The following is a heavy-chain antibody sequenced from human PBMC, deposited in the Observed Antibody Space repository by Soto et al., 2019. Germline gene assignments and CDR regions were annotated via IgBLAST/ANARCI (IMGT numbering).Heavy chain of an antibody. J-gene: IGHJ5*02. V-gene: IGHV1-18*01. CDR2: ISAYNGNT. CDR3: ARGTDDFWSGYNNWFDP. Sequence: ASVKLSCKASGYPFTSYGMSWVRQAPGQGLEWMGWISAYNGNTNYAQKLQGRVTMTTDTSTSTAYMELRSLRSDDTAVYYCARGTDDFWSGYNNWFDPWGQGTLVTVSS. D-gene: IGHD3-3*01. CDR1: GYPFTSYG.